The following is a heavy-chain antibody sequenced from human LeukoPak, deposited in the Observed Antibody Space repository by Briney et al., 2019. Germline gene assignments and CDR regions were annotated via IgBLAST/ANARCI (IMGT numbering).Heavy chain of an antibody. V-gene: IGHV3-23*01. CDR1: GFTFSSYA. J-gene: IGHJ4*02. D-gene: IGHD3-10*01. Sequence: PGGSLRLSCAASGFTFSSYAMSWVRQAPGRGLEWVSAISGSGGSTYYADSVKGRFTISRDNSKNTLYLQMNSLRAEDTAVYYCAKDLSYGSGIDYWGQGTLVTVSS. CDR3: AKDLSYGSGIDY. CDR2: ISGSGGST.